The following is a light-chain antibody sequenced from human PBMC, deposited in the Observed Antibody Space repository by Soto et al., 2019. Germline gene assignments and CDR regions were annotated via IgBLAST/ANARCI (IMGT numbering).Light chain of an antibody. Sequence: VVGKCAANMCVCPRERETLSCRASQSVSSNLAWYQQRPGQAPRLLIYGASTRATGVPARFSGSGSGTYFTLTIGCVQAVDFAVYYCQQYNVWLRWPFADGTKVDIK. J-gene: IGKJ1*01. CDR2: GAS. CDR1: QSVSSN. CDR3: QQYNVWLRWP. V-gene: IGKV3-15*01.